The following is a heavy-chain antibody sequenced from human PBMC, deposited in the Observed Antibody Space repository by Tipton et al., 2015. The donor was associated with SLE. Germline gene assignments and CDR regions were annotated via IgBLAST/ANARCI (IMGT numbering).Heavy chain of an antibody. CDR2: ISWNSGRI. Sequence: SLRLSCAASGLTFDNYAMSWGRQTPGKGLEWVSGISWNSGRIGYADSVKGRFTISRDNAKKSLYLQMNSLRAEDTALYYCAKDMYYDSREAFDVWGQGTMVTVSS. D-gene: IGHD3-22*01. CDR3: AKDMYYDSREAFDV. J-gene: IGHJ3*01. V-gene: IGHV3-9*01. CDR1: GLTFDNYA.